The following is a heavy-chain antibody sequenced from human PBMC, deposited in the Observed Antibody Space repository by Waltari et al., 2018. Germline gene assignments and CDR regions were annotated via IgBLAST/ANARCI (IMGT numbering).Heavy chain of an antibody. J-gene: IGHJ4*02. D-gene: IGHD1-20*01. CDR2: INPNSGGT. CDR1: GDPSPATY. Sequence: QVQLVQSGAEVKKPGAQMRSPCGASGDPSPATYMHWVRQAPGQGLEWMGWINPNSGGTIYAQNFQGRVTMTRDTSISTAYMELSGLRSDDTALYYCTRGGGTYNVDYWGQGTLVTVSS. V-gene: IGHV1-2*02. CDR3: TRGGGTYNVDY.